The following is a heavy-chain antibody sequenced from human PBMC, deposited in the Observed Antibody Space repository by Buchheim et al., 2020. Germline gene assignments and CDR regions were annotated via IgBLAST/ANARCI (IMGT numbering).Heavy chain of an antibody. D-gene: IGHD5-18*01. CDR1: GGTFSSYA. V-gene: IGHV1-69*01. CDR3: ARGGTGAMVIGYYYYYMDV. Sequence: VKKPGSSVKVSCKASGGTFSSYAISWVRQAPGQGLEWMGGIIPIFGTANYAQKFQGRVTITADESTSTAYMELSSLRSEDTAVYYFARGGTGAMVIGYYYYYMDVWGKGTT. J-gene: IGHJ6*03. CDR2: IIPIFGTA.